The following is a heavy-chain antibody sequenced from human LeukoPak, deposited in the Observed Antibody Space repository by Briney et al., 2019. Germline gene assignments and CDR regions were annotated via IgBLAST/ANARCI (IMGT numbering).Heavy chain of an antibody. V-gene: IGHV3-66*01. D-gene: IGHD3-10*01. CDR1: GFTVSSNY. Sequence: GGSLRLSCAASGFTVSSNYMSWVRQAPGKGLEWVSVIYSGGSTYYADSVKGRFTISRDNPKNTLYLQMNSLRAEDTAVYYCARITMVRGVSVEDYWGQGTLVTVSP. CDR3: ARITMVRGVSVEDY. CDR2: IYSGGST. J-gene: IGHJ4*02.